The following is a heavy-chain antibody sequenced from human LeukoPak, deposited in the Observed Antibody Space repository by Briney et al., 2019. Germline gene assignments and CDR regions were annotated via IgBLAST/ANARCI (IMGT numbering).Heavy chain of an antibody. CDR1: GGTFSSYA. Sequence: ASVKVSCKASGGTFSSYAISWVRRAPGQGLEWMGGIIPIFGTANYAQKFQGRVTITADKSTSTAYMELSSLRSEDTAVYYCATRYSSSWYPWFDPWGQGTLVTVSS. J-gene: IGHJ5*02. V-gene: IGHV1-69*06. CDR3: ATRYSSSWYPWFDP. D-gene: IGHD6-13*01. CDR2: IIPIFGTA.